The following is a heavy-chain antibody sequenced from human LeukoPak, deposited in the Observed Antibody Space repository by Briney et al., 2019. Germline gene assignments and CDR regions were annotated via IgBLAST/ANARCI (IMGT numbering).Heavy chain of an antibody. CDR1: GGTFSSYA. V-gene: IGHV1-8*02. J-gene: IGHJ2*01. CDR2: MNPNSGNT. D-gene: IGHD3-22*01. Sequence: GASVKVSCKASGGTFSSYAINWVRQATGQGLEWMGWMNPNSGNTGYAQKLQGRVTMTRNTSISTAYMELSSLRSEDTAVYYCARGPFSYESSGYADWYFDLWGRGTLVTVSS. CDR3: ARGPFSYESSGYADWYFDL.